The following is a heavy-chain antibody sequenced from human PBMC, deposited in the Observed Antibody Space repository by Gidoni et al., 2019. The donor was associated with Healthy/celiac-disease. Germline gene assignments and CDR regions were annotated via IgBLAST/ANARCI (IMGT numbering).Heavy chain of an antibody. CDR1: GYTFTSYG. Sequence: QVQLVQSGAEVKKPGASVKVYCKASGYTFTSYGISWVRQAPGQGLEWMGWISAYNGNTNYAQKLQGRVTMTTDTSTSTAYMELRSLRSDDTAVYYCARDAVPAYYYDSSGYQGDYWGQGTLVTVSS. J-gene: IGHJ4*02. CDR2: ISAYNGNT. D-gene: IGHD3-22*01. V-gene: IGHV1-18*01. CDR3: ARDAVPAYYYDSSGYQGDY.